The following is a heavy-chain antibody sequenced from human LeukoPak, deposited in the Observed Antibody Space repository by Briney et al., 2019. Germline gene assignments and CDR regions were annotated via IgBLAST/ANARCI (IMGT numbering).Heavy chain of an antibody. CDR3: TTLPDCATTSCLY. CDR2: IKRKADGGTT. Sequence: PGGSLRLSCAASGFTFSSYGMSWVRQAPGKGLEWVGRIKRKADGGTTDYAAPVKGRFTISRDDAKNTLYLQMNSLKTEDTAVYYCTTLPDCATTSCLYWGQGTLVTVSS. D-gene: IGHD2-2*01. CDR1: GFTFSSYG. V-gene: IGHV3-15*01. J-gene: IGHJ1*01.